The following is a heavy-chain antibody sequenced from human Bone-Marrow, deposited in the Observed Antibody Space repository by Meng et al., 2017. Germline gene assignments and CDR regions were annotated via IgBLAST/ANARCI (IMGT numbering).Heavy chain of an antibody. CDR3: TTVWFGELFRGY. V-gene: IGHV3-15*01. D-gene: IGHD3-10*01. CDR1: GFTFSNAW. Sequence: GESLKISCAASGFTFSNAWMSWVRQAPGKGLEWVGRIKSKTDGGTTDYAAPVKGRFTISRDDSKNTLDLQMNSLKTEDTAVYYCTTVWFGELFRGYWGQGTLVTVSS. CDR2: IKSKTDGGTT. J-gene: IGHJ4*02.